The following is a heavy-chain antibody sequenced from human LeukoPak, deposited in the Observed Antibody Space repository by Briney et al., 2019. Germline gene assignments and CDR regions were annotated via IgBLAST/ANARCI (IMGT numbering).Heavy chain of an antibody. V-gene: IGHV3-7*01. J-gene: IGHJ4*02. D-gene: IGHD7-27*01. Sequence: GGSLRLSCAASGFTFSSYWMSWVRQAPGKGLEWVANIKQDGSEKNYVDSVKGRFSISRDNAENSLYLQMNSLGAEDTAVYYCASDTGEKDYWGQGTLVTVSS. CDR2: IKQDGSEK. CDR1: GFTFSSYW. CDR3: ASDTGEKDY.